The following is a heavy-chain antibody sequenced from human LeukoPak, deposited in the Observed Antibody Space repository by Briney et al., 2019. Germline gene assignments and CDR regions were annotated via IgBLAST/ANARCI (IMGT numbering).Heavy chain of an antibody. D-gene: IGHD3-3*01. CDR1: GGFISSGDYY. V-gene: IGHV4-31*03. CDR3: ARSERSLSLDT. Sequence: PSETLSLTCTVSGGFISSGDYYWSWIRQHPGKGLEWIGYIYYSGSSYCNPSLKSRIIMSVDTSKNQFSLKVNSVTAADTAVYYCARSERSLSLDTWGQGTLVTVSS. J-gene: IGHJ5*02. CDR2: IYYSGSS.